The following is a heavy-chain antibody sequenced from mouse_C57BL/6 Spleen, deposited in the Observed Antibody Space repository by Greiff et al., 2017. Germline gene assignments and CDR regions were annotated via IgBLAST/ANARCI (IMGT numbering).Heavy chain of an antibody. V-gene: IGHV3-6*01. CDR3: ARGIITSNYFDY. Sequence: EVQLQESGPGLVKPSQSLSLTCSVTGYSITSGYYWNWIRQFPGNKLEWMGYISYDGSNNYNPSLKNRISITRDTSKNQFFLKLNSVTTEDTATYYCARGIITSNYFDYWGQGTTLTVSS. CDR2: ISYDGSN. CDR1: GYSITSGYY. J-gene: IGHJ2*01. D-gene: IGHD1-1*01.